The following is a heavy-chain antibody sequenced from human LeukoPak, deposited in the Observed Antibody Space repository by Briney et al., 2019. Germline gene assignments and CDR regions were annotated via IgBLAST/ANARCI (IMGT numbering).Heavy chain of an antibody. CDR3: ARDRGGTEFDY. CDR2: IYYSGST. J-gene: IGHJ4*02. CDR1: GGSISSYY. D-gene: IGHD3-10*01. V-gene: IGHV4-59*01. Sequence: PSETLSLTCTVSGGSISSYYWSWIRQPPGKGLEWIGYIYYSGSTNYNPSLKSRVTISVDTSKNQFSLKLSSVTAADTAVYYCARDRGGTEFDYWGQGTLVTASS.